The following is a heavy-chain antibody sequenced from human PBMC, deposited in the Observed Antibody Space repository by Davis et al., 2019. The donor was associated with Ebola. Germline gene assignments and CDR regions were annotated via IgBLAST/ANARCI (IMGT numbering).Heavy chain of an antibody. CDR1: GGSFSAYY. D-gene: IGHD3-3*01. Sequence: MPSETLSLTCAAYGGSFSAYYWSWIRQPPGKGLEWIGEINHRGRTDYNPSLKRRVTISIDTSKNQFSLNLRSATAADTAVYYCARILDSGYYSFDYWGQGSLVTVSS. J-gene: IGHJ4*02. CDR3: ARILDSGYYSFDY. CDR2: INHRGRT. V-gene: IGHV4-34*01.